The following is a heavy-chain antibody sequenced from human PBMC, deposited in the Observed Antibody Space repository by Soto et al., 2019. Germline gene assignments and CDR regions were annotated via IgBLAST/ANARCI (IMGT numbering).Heavy chain of an antibody. CDR3: ARAYSHEFLWGSPSY. CDR2: INAGNGNT. D-gene: IGHD3-16*01. Sequence: ASVKVSCKASGYTFTGYAMHWVRQAPGQRLEWMGWINAGNGNTKYSQKFQGRVTITRDTSASTAYMELGSLRAEDMAIYYCARAYSHEFLWGSPSYWGQGTLVTVSS. CDR1: GYTFTGYA. J-gene: IGHJ4*02. V-gene: IGHV1-3*03.